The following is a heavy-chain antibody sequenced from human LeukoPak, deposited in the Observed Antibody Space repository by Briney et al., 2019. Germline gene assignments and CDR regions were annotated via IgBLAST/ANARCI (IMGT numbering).Heavy chain of an antibody. D-gene: IGHD4-23*01. V-gene: IGHV4-59*12. Sequence: PSETLSLTCSVSGGSISSYYWSWIRQPPGKGLEWIGYIYNPSLKSRVTISVDTSKNQFSLKLSSVTAADTAVYYCARVFTGSDYGGTTLWRYYYYYMDVWGKGTTVTVSS. CDR1: GGSISSYY. CDR2: IY. J-gene: IGHJ6*03. CDR3: ARVFTGSDYGGTTLWRYYYYYMDV.